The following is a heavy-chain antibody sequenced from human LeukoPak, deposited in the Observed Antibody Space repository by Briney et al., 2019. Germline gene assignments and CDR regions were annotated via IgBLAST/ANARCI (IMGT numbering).Heavy chain of an antibody. D-gene: IGHD6-13*01. J-gene: IGHJ3*02. CDR2: IYPGDSDT. V-gene: IGHV5-51*01. Sequence: GESLKISCKGSGYSFTSYWIGWVRQMPGKGLEWMGIIYPGDSDTRYCPSFQGQVTISAAKSISTAYLQWSSLKASDTAMYYCARQLIAAAGTGDAFDIWGQGTMVTVSS. CDR1: GYSFTSYW. CDR3: ARQLIAAAGTGDAFDI.